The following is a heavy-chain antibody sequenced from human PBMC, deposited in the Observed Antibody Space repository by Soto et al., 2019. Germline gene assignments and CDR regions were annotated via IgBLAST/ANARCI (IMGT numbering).Heavy chain of an antibody. CDR3: ARLLTPAFGRDYFDR. CDR1: GGFISSSSSY. Sequence: QLQLQESGPGLVKPSETLSLTCTVAGGFISSSSSYWGWIRQSPGKGLEGIANIHSGGTTYYNSSLKSRVIISVDTSKDQFSLWMSSVTAADTAVYYCARLLTPAFGRDYFDRWGQGTLVIVSS. V-gene: IGHV4-39*01. J-gene: IGHJ4*02. CDR2: IHSGGTT. D-gene: IGHD3-10*01.